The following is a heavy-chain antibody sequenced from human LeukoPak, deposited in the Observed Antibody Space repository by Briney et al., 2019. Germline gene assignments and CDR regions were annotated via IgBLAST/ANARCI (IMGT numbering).Heavy chain of an antibody. D-gene: IGHD6-13*01. CDR1: GYTFTGYY. CDR3: ARAGSSWYFIDY. Sequence: ASVKVSCKASGYTFTGYYMHWVRQAPGQGLEWMGRINPNSGGTNYAQKFQGRVTMTRDTSISTAHMELSRLRSDDTAVYYCARAGSSWYFIDYWGQGTLVTVSS. CDR2: INPNSGGT. V-gene: IGHV1-2*06. J-gene: IGHJ4*02.